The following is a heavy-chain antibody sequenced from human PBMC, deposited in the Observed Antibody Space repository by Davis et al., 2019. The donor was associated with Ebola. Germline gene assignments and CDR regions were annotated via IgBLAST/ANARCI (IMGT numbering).Heavy chain of an antibody. V-gene: IGHV4-34*01. CDR3: ARVGLSSGWTFDS. Sequence: MPGGSLRLSCAVYGESSSGYYWSWIRQSPEKGLEWIGEVNDGGGGTYNPSLKSRVTISIDKLRNQFSLKLNSVTAADTAVYYCARVGLSSGWTFDSWGQGTLVIVSS. D-gene: IGHD6-19*01. CDR1: GESSSGYY. J-gene: IGHJ4*02. CDR2: VNDGGGG.